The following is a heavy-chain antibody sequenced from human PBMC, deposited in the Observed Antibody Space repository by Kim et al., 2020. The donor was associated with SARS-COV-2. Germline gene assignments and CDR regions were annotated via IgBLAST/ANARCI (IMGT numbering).Heavy chain of an antibody. CDR2: ST. Sequence: STNYNPPRKSRVTVSVDTSKNQFSLKLGSVTAADTAVYYCASGWYYYYGMDVWGQGTTVTVSS. V-gene: IGHV4-59*09. J-gene: IGHJ6*02. CDR3: ASGWYYYYGMDV.